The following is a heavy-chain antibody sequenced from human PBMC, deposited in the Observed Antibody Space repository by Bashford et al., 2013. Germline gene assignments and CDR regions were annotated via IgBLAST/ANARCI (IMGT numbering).Heavy chain of an antibody. CDR2: INPTGGTT. V-gene: IGHV1-46*01. J-gene: IGHJ3*01. CDR3: ARDGPVVGVWNAFDV. D-gene: IGHD1-26*01. Sequence: ASVKVSCKASGYTFTNSYIHWVRQAPGQGLEWMGIINPTGGTTMYAQKFQGRVTMTRDTSISTAYMELSSLRSDDTAVYFCARDGPVVGVWNAFDVWGQGTVVTVSS. CDR1: GYTFTNSY.